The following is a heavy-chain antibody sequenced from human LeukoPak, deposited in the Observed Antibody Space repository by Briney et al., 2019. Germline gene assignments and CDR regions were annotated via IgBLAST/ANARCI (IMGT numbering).Heavy chain of an antibody. J-gene: IGHJ5*02. V-gene: IGHV1-18*01. CDR1: VYTFTTYG. D-gene: IGHD3-22*01. Sequence: GASVTVSFKSSVYTFTTYGISWVRQAPGQGLEWMGWISGYNANTNYAQKGQGRVTLTTDTSTSTAYMELRSRRSDDTAVYYCARDSHIVVPVEGWFDPWGQGTLVTVSS. CDR3: ARDSHIVVPVEGWFDP. CDR2: ISGYNANT.